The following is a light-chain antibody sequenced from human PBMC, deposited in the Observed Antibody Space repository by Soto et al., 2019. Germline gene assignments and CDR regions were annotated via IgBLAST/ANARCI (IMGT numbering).Light chain of an antibody. V-gene: IGKV1-5*03. CDR3: QQYNTYRMYT. CDR1: QSISSW. J-gene: IGKJ2*01. Sequence: DIPMTQSPSTLSASVGDRVTITCRASQSISSWLAWYQQKPGKAPKLLIYKGSSLQSGVPSRFSGSGSGTEFTLTISCLQPDDFATYYCQQYNTYRMYTFGQGTNLEIK. CDR2: KGS.